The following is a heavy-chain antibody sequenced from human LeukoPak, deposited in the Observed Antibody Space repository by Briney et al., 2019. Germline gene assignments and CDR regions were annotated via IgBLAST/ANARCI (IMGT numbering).Heavy chain of an antibody. V-gene: IGHV4-59*01. CDR1: GGSISSYY. Sequence: SETLSLTCTVSGGSISSYYWSWIRQPPGKGLEWIGYIYYSGSTNYNPSLKSRVTISVDTSKNQFSLKLSSVTAADTAVYYCARVRFLEWLLEAFDIWGQGTMVTVSS. CDR3: ARVRFLEWLLEAFDI. CDR2: IYYSGST. J-gene: IGHJ3*02. D-gene: IGHD3-3*01.